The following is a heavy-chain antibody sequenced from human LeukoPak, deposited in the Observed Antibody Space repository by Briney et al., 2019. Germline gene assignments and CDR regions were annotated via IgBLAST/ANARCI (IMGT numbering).Heavy chain of an antibody. J-gene: IGHJ4*02. CDR3: ARDLAGHYYGSGSSFDY. CDR1: GFAFEHYS. V-gene: IGHV3-9*01. D-gene: IGHD3-10*01. Sequence: GGSLRLSCEASGFAFEHYSMHWVRQVPGKGLQWVSGISWSSGIIGYVDSVKGQFTISRDNAKNSLFLQMDSLRAEDTAVYYCARDLAGHYYGSGSSFDYWGQGTLVTVSS. CDR2: ISWSSGII.